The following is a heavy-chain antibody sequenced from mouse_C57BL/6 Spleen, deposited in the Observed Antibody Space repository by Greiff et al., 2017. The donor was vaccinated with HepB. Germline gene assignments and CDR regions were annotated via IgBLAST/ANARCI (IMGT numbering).Heavy chain of an antibody. Sequence: QVQLQQPGTELVKPGASVKLSCKASGYTFTSYWMHWVKQRPGQGLEWIGNINPSNGGTNYNEKFKSKATLTVDKSSSTAYMQLSSLTSEDSAVYYCARVIYDGYYWYFDVWGTGTTVTVSS. V-gene: IGHV1-53*01. J-gene: IGHJ1*03. CDR3: ARVIYDGYYWYFDV. CDR1: GYTFTSYW. D-gene: IGHD2-3*01. CDR2: INPSNGGT.